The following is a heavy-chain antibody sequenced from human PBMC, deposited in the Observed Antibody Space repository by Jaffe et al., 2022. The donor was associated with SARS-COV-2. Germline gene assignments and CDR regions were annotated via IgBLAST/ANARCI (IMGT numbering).Heavy chain of an antibody. CDR1: GFTFSSYW. CDR2: INSDGSST. J-gene: IGHJ4*02. D-gene: IGHD2-21*02. Sequence: EVQLVESGGGLVQPGGSLRLSCAASGFTFSSYWMHWVRQAPGKGLVWVSRINSDGSSTSYADSVKGRFTISRDNAKNTLYLQMNSLRAEDTAVYYCARDPVVTAIWSYFDYWGQGTLVTVSS. V-gene: IGHV3-74*01. CDR3: ARDPVVTAIWSYFDY.